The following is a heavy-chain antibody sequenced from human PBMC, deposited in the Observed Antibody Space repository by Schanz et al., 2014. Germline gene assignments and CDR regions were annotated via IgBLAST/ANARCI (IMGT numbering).Heavy chain of an antibody. D-gene: IGHD2-21*02. CDR1: GFTFRNYG. Sequence: EVQLVESGGGLVQPGGSLRLSCAASGFTFRNYGMSWVRQAPGKGLEWVSSISSSSSYISYADSVKGRFTISRDNAKNSLYLQMNSLRDEDAAEYYCARTSDSSWYMDVWGKGTTVTVSS. J-gene: IGHJ6*03. V-gene: IGHV3-21*01. CDR2: ISSSSSYI. CDR3: ARTSDSSWYMDV.